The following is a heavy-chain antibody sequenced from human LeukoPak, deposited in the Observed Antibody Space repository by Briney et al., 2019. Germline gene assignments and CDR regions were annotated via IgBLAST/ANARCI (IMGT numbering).Heavy chain of an antibody. J-gene: IGHJ4*02. V-gene: IGHV1-2*02. Sequence: GASVKVSCKASGYTFTGYYMHWVRQAPGQGLEWMGWINLNSGGTNYAQKFQGRVTMTRDTSISTAYMELSRLRPDDTAVYYCARGRYSSSWYPFGFYYWGQGTLVTVSS. CDR1: GYTFTGYY. D-gene: IGHD6-13*01. CDR2: INLNSGGT. CDR3: ARGRYSSSWYPFGFYY.